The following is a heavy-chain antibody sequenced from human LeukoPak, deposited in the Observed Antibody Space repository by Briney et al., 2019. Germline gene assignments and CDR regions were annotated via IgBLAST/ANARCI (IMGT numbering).Heavy chain of an antibody. CDR2: ISSSSSYI. V-gene: IGHV3-21*04. D-gene: IGHD6-13*01. CDR1: GFTFSSYS. Sequence: GGSLRLSCAASGFTFSSYSMNWVRQAPGKGLEWVSSISSSSSYIYYADSVKGRFTTSRDNSKNFLYLQMNSLRTDDTALYYCAKDVAAASGRVFDYWGQGTLVTVSS. J-gene: IGHJ4*02. CDR3: AKDVAAASGRVFDY.